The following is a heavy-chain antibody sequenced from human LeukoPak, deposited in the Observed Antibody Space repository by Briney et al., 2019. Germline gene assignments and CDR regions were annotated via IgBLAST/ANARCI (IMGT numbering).Heavy chain of an antibody. CDR2: INPNSGGT. CDR1: GYTFTGYY. CDR3: ATPSMHLSGWEPSLDY. D-gene: IGHD6-25*01. V-gene: IGHV1-2*02. J-gene: IGHJ4*02. Sequence: ASVKVSCKASGYTFTGYYMHWVRQAPGQGLEWMGWINPNSGGTNYAQKFQGRVTMTRDTSISTAYMVLSRLRSDDTAVYYCATPSMHLSGWEPSLDYWGQGTLVTVSS.